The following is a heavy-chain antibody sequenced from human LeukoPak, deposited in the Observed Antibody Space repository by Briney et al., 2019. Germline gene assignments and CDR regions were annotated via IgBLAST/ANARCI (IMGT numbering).Heavy chain of an antibody. CDR3: ARGPLAYDSSGYYYYWYFDL. CDR1: GGSFSGYY. V-gene: IGHV4-34*01. J-gene: IGHJ2*01. D-gene: IGHD3-22*01. Sequence: KPSETLSLTCAVYGGSFSGYYWSWIRQPPGKGLEWSGEINHSGSTNYNPSLKSRVTISIDTSKNQFSLKLSSVTAADTAVYYCARGPLAYDSSGYYYYWYFDLWGRGTLVTVSS. CDR2: INHSGST.